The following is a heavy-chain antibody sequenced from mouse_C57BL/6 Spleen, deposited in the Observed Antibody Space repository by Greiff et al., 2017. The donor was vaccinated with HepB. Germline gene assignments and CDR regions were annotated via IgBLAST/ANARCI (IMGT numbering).Heavy chain of an antibody. CDR3: ARQGITTVVAKDFDV. CDR2: ISSGGSYT. CDR1: GFTFSSYG. Sequence: EVQRVESGGDLVKPGGSLKLSCAASGFTFSSYGMSWVRQTPDKRLEWVATISSGGSYTYYPDSVKGRFTISRDNAKNTLYLQMSSLKSEDTAMYYCARQGITTVVAKDFDVWGTGTTVTVSS. J-gene: IGHJ1*03. D-gene: IGHD1-1*01. V-gene: IGHV5-6*01.